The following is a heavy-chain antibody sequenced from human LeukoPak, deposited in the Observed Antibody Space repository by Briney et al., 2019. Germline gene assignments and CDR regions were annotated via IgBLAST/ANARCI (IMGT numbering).Heavy chain of an antibody. CDR1: GYTFTSYG. CDR3: ARSLSPDYGYVWGSYRYTDYYYGMDV. CDR2: ISAYNGNT. D-gene: IGHD3-16*02. Sequence: ASVKVSCKASGYTFTSYGISWVRQAPGQGLEWMGWISAYNGNTNYAQKLQGRVTMTTDTSTSTAYMELRSLRSDDTAVYYCARSLSPDYGYVWGSYRYTDYYYGMDVWGQGTTVTVSS. J-gene: IGHJ6*02. V-gene: IGHV1-18*01.